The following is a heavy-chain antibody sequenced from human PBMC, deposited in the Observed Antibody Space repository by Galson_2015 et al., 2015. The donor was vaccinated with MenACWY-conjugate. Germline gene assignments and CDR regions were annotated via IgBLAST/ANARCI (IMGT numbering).Heavy chain of an antibody. CDR1: GAPITSSNYF. J-gene: IGHJ4*02. D-gene: IGHD2-15*01. V-gene: IGHV4-39*07. CDR3: ARESSYCAGGTCGYF. Sequence: ETLSLTCTASGAPITSSNYFGSWIRQSPGKGLEWIGTVFYNGTTYYNPSLKSRVTISVDTSKHQISLNLHSATSADTAVYYCARESSYCAGGTCGYFWGQGALVTVSS. CDR2: VFYNGTT.